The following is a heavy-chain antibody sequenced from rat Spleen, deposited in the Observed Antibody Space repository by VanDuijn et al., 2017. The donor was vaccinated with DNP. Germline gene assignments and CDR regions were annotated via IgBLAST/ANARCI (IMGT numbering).Heavy chain of an antibody. V-gene: IGHV5-31*01. J-gene: IGHJ2*01. CDR1: GFTFNNYW. CDR2: ITSSGGST. D-gene: IGHD1-12*03. CDR3: ARDQGTMMVIPREA. Sequence: EVQLVESGGDLVQPGRSLKLSCVASGFTFNNYWMTWIRQVPGKGLEWVASITSSGGSTYYPDSVKGRFTISRDNSKNTLYLQMNSLRSEDTATYYCARDQGTMMVIPREAWGRGVMVTVSS.